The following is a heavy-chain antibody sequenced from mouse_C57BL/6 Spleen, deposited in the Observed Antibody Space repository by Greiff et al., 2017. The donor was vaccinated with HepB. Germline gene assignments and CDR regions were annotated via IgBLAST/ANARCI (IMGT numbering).Heavy chain of an antibody. J-gene: IGHJ2*01. D-gene: IGHD2-2*01. Sequence: VQLQQSGPELVKPGASVKISCKASGYTFTDYYMNWVKQSHGKSLEWIGDINPNNGGTSYNQKFKGKATLTVDKSSSTAYMELRSLTSEDSAVYYCARLDYGYDYWGQGTTLTVSS. CDR1: GYTFTDYY. V-gene: IGHV1-26*01. CDR2: INPNNGGT. CDR3: ARLDYGYDY.